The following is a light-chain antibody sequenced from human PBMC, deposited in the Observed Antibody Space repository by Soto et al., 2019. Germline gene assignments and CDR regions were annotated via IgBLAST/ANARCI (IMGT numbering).Light chain of an antibody. V-gene: IGLV2-14*03. Sequence: VRKHAASGSSSHRQSSSIICHETSSDIGGYNYVPWYQRHPGKAPKLMIYDVSDRPSGVSNRFSGSKSGNTASLTISGLQAEDEADYFCSSYTSSSTPFVFGTGTKVTVL. CDR2: DVS. J-gene: IGLJ1*01. CDR1: SSDIGGYNY. CDR3: SSYTSSSTPFV.